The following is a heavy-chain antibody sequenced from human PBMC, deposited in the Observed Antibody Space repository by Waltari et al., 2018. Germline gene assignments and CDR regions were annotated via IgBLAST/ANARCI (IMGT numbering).Heavy chain of an antibody. CDR2: MNSDGSST. CDR3: AREGGDGGFDY. V-gene: IGHV3-74*01. CDR1: GFTFSSYW. Sequence: EVQLVESGGGLVQPGGSLSLSCAASGFTFSSYWMHWVCQPPGKGLVLGSHMNSDGSSTNYADSVRGRLTISRDNAKNTLYLKMNSVRAEDTAVYYCAREGGDGGFDYWGQGTLVTVSS. J-gene: IGHJ4*02. D-gene: IGHD3-16*01.